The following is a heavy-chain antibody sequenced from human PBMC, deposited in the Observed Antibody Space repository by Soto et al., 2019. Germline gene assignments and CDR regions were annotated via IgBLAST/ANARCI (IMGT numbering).Heavy chain of an antibody. Sequence: QVQLVQSGAEVKKPGSSVKVSCKASGGTFSSYTISWVRQAPGQGLEWMGRSIPILGIANYAQKFQGRVTITEDKSTSTAYMEVSSLRSEDTAVYYCTRDGTMIVVVDAFDIWGQGTMVTVSS. CDR1: GGTFSSYT. CDR2: SIPILGIA. V-gene: IGHV1-69*08. D-gene: IGHD3-22*01. CDR3: TRDGTMIVVVDAFDI. J-gene: IGHJ3*02.